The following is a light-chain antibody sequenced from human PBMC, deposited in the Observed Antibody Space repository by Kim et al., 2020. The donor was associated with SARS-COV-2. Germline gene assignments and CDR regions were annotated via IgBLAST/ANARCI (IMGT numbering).Light chain of an antibody. CDR2: KAE. J-gene: IGKJ2*01. CDR1: KSGKSW. Sequence: RSADGGERVTITCRASKSGKSWLEWYQQRKGKAPRLLIYKAETLESGVQSRFSGSGSGTEFTLNISSLHPDEFETYYCQKYSSSAAFGKGTKLEIK. CDR3: QKYSSSAA. V-gene: IGKV1-5*03.